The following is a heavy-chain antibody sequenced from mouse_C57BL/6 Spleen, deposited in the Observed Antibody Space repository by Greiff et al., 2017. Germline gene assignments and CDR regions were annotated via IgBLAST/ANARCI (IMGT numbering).Heavy chain of an antibody. D-gene: IGHD1-1*01. CDR1: GYTFTSYW. CDR2: IHPNSGST. Sequence: VQLQQSGAELVKPGASVKLSCKASGYTFTSYWMHWVKQRPGQGLEWIGMIHPNSGSTNYNEKFKSKATLTVDKSSSTAYMQLSSLTSEDSAVDYCARGIYYYGSSYCDYWGQGTTLTVSS. J-gene: IGHJ2*01. V-gene: IGHV1-64*01. CDR3: ARGIYYYGSSYCDY.